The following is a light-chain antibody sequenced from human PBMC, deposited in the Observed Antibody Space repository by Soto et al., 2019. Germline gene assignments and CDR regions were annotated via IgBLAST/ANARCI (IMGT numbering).Light chain of an antibody. Sequence: QSALTQPASVSGSPGQSITISCTGTSSDVGDYNYVSWYQHHPGKAPKLMIYEVTNRPLGVSNRFSGSKSGNTASLTISGLQAEDEAEYYCSSYTSSSTYVFGTGTKVTVL. CDR3: SSYTSSSTYV. CDR1: SSDVGDYNY. CDR2: EVT. J-gene: IGLJ1*01. V-gene: IGLV2-14*01.